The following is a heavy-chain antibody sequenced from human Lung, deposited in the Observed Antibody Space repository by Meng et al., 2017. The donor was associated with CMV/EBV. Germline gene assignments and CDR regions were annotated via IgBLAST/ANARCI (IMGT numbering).Heavy chain of an antibody. J-gene: IGHJ4*02. CDR1: VVSLSSRIW. CDR2: IYHSGST. V-gene: IGHV4-4*02. D-gene: IGHD2-21*02. Sequence: QVQLQGPGPGLCKPSGTLSPTCAVSVVSLSSRIWWSWVRQPPGKGLEWIGEIYHSGSTNYNPSLKSRVTISVDESKNQFSLRLSSVTAADTAVYYCARVGAYCGGDCYHPRWGQGTLVTVSS. CDR3: ARVGAYCGGDCYHPR.